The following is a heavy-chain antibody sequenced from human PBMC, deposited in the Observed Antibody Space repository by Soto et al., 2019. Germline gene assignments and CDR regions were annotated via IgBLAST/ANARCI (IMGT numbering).Heavy chain of an antibody. CDR2: IIPIFGTA. CDR3: ARGHSTDCSNGVCSFFYNHEMDV. V-gene: IGHV1-69*13. CDR1: GGTFSSYA. Sequence: SVKVSCKASGGTFSSYAISWVRQAPGQGLEWMGGIIPIFGTANYAQKFQGRVTITADESTSTAYMELSSLRSEDTAVYFCARGHSTDCSNGVCSFFYNHEMDVWGQGTTVTVSS. J-gene: IGHJ6*02. D-gene: IGHD2-8*01.